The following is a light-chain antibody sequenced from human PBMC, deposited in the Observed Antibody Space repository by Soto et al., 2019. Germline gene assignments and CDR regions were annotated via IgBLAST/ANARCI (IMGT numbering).Light chain of an antibody. J-gene: IGKJ4*01. CDR2: ETS. CDR3: QQRNNWPLT. CDR1: QDVGKF. V-gene: IGKV3-11*01. Sequence: EVVLTQSPDTLSLSPGERATLSCRASQDVGKFLVWYQQKPGLSPSLVIYETSKRATDIPDRFSGSGSGPDFTLTINHLEPEDVGVYYCQQRNNWPLTFGGGTKVELK.